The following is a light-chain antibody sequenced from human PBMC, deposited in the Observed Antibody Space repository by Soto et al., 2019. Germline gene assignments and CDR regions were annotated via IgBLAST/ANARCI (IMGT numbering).Light chain of an antibody. J-gene: IGLJ2*01. CDR1: SSNVGYHF. V-gene: IGLV1-47*01. CDR3: AAWDESLSGVL. CDR2: RDN. Sequence: QSVLTQPPSASGTPGQRVTVSCSGSSSNVGYHFVSWYQHLPGTAPKLLIYRDNQRPSGVTDRFSGSKSGTSASLAISGLRSEDEANYYCAAWDESLSGVLFGGGTKLTVL.